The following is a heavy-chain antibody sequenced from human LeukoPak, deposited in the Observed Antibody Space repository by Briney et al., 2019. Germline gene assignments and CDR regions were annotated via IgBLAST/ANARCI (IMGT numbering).Heavy chain of an antibody. CDR2: INPNSGGT. CDR3: ARVGFSSSSPDY. V-gene: IGHV1-2*02. Sequence: ASVKVSCMASGYTFTGYYMHWVRQAPGQGLEWMGWINPNSGGTNYAQKFQGRVTMTRDTSISTAYMELSRLRSDDTAVYYCARVGFSSSSPDYWGQGTLVTVSS. CDR1: GYTFTGYY. J-gene: IGHJ4*02. D-gene: IGHD6-13*01.